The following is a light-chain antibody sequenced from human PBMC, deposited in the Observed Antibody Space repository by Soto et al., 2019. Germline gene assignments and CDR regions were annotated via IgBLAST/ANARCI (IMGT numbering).Light chain of an antibody. CDR1: SSNIGSNY. CDR3: AAWDDSLTGWV. V-gene: IGLV1-47*02. Sequence: QSVLTQSPSASGTPGQRVTISCSGSSSNIGSNYVYWYQQIPGTAPKLLIYSDTQRPSGVPDRFSGSKSGSSASLAISGLRSEDEADYYCAAWDDSLTGWVFGGGTQLTVL. J-gene: IGLJ3*02. CDR2: SDT.